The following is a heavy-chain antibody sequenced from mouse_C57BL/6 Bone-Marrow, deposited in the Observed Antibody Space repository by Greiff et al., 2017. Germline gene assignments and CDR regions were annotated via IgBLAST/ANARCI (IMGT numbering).Heavy chain of an antibody. V-gene: IGHV1-7*01. D-gene: IGHD1-1*01. Sequence: QVQLQQSGAELAKPGASVKLSCKASGYTFTSYCMHWVQQRTGQGLEWIGYISASSGYTKYNQKFKDKDTLTADKSSSTAYMQLSSLTYEDSAVYYCARNYGSSYRYYFDYWGQGTTLTVSS. CDR1: GYTFTSYC. J-gene: IGHJ2*01. CDR2: ISASSGYT. CDR3: ARNYGSSYRYYFDY.